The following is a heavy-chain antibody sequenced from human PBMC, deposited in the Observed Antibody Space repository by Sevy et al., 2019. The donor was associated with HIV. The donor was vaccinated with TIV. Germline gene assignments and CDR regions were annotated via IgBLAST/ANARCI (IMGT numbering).Heavy chain of an antibody. V-gene: IGHV3-23*01. D-gene: IGHD4-4*01. CDR1: GFTFSSYA. CDR2: ISGSGGRT. Sequence: GGSLRLSCAASGFTFSSYAMSWVRQAPGKGLEWVSAISGSGGRTYYADSVKGRFTISRENSKNTLYLQMNSLRAEDTAVYYCAKRTSNYYFDYWGQGTLVTVSS. CDR3: AKRTSNYYFDY. J-gene: IGHJ4*02.